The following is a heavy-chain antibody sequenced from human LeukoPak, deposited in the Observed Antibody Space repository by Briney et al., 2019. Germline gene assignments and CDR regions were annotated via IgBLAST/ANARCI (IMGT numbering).Heavy chain of an antibody. J-gene: IGHJ4*02. V-gene: IGHV3-23*01. Sequence: PGGSLRLSCAASGFTFNSYGMSWVRQAPGKGLEWVSAISNSGAGTYYADSVKGRFTISRDNSKSTLYLQMNSLRAEDMAIYYCAKGGGLIDYWGQGTLVTVSS. CDR3: AKGGGLIDY. CDR1: GFTFNSYG. D-gene: IGHD4-23*01. CDR2: ISNSGAGT.